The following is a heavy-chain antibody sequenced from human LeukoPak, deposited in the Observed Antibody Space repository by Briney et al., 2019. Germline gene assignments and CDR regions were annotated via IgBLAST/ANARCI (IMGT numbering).Heavy chain of an antibody. CDR1: GGSFSGYY. D-gene: IGHD3-10*01. CDR2: INHSGST. Sequence: PSETLSLTCAVYGGSFSGYYWSWIRQPPGKGLEWIGEINHSGSTNYNPSLKSRVTISVDTSKNQFSLKLSSVTAADTAVYYCARRLSYGSGSYYNWFDPWGQGTLVTVSS. V-gene: IGHV4-34*01. J-gene: IGHJ5*02. CDR3: ARRLSYGSGSYYNWFDP.